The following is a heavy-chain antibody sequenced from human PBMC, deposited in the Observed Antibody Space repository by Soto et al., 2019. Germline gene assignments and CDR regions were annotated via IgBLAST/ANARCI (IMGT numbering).Heavy chain of an antibody. J-gene: IGHJ1*01. CDR3: ARSIVVVVAATAPYGYFQH. CDR1: GGSISSSSYY. D-gene: IGHD2-15*01. Sequence: SETLSLTCTVSGGSISSSSYYWGWIRQPPGKGLEWIGSIYYSGSTYYNPSLKSRVTISVDTSKNQFSLKLSSVTAADTAVYYCARSIVVVVAATAPYGYFQHWGQVTLVTVSS. V-gene: IGHV4-39*01. CDR2: IYYSGST.